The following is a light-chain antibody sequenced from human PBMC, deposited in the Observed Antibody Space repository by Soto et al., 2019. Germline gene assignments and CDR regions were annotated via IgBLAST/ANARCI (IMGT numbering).Light chain of an antibody. V-gene: IGLV2-11*01. CDR2: DVS. CDR1: SSDVGGYNY. Sequence: ALTQPRSVXXXXXXXXXISCTGTSSDVGGYNYVSWYQQHPGKAPKLMIYDVSKRPSGVPDRFSGSKSGNTASLTISGLQAEDEADYYCCSYAGSYTWVFGGGTKLTVL. J-gene: IGLJ3*02. CDR3: CSYAGSYTWV.